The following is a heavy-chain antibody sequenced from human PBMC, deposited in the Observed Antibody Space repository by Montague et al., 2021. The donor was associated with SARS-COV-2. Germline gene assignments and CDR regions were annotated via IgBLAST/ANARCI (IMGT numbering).Heavy chain of an antibody. CDR2: TYYRSKWYN. Sequence: CAISGDSVSGNSAAWNWIRQSPSRGLEWLGRTYYRSKWYNEYAVSVNSRITINPGTSKNQFSLQVNSVTPEDTAVYYCARGADRYYFYGMDVWGQGTTVTVSS. J-gene: IGHJ6*02. D-gene: IGHD6-19*01. CDR1: GDSVSGNSAA. CDR3: ARGADRYYFYGMDV. V-gene: IGHV6-1*01.